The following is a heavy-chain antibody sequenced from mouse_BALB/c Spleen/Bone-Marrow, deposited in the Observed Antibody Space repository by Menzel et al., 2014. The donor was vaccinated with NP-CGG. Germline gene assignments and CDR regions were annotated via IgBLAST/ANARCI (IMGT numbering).Heavy chain of an antibody. J-gene: IGHJ2*01. D-gene: IGHD1-2*01. CDR2: INSGSSTI. CDR3: ARLGCYGYHDN. V-gene: IGHV4-2*02. Sequence: EVQLQESGGGLVQPGGSLNLDCVASGFDFGRYWMSWARQAPGKGLEWIGEINSGSSTINYSQSLKGKFIISRDNAKNTLYLQMSKVRSEDTAIYYCARLGCYGYHDNWGQGTTLTVSS. CDR1: GFDFGRYW.